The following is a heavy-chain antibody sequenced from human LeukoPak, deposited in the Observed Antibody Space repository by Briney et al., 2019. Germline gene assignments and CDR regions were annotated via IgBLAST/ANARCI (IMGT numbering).Heavy chain of an antibody. CDR2: INHSGST. D-gene: IGHD5-24*01. CDR3: ARGHQDGYNAYRNWALWYSDY. Sequence: SETLSLTCAVYGGSFSGYYWSWIRQPPGKGLEWIGEINHSGSTNYNPSLKSRVTISVDTSKNQFSLKLSSVTAADTAVYYCARGHQDGYNAYRNWALWYSDYWGQGTLVTVSS. J-gene: IGHJ4*02. V-gene: IGHV4-34*01. CDR1: GGSFSGYY.